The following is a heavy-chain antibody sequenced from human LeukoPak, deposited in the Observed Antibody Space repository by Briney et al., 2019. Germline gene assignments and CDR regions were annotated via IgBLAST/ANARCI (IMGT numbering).Heavy chain of an antibody. V-gene: IGHV3-66*01. J-gene: IGHJ2*01. Sequence: GGSLRLSRAASGFXVGSSYINWVRQAPGKGLEWVSVIYSGGTTYYADSVKGRFTISRDYSENTLYLQMNNLRAEDTAVYYCASPSAEMTAINGWYFDVWGRGTLVTVSS. CDR1: GFXVGSSY. CDR2: IYSGGTT. CDR3: ASPSAEMTAINGWYFDV. D-gene: IGHD5-24*01.